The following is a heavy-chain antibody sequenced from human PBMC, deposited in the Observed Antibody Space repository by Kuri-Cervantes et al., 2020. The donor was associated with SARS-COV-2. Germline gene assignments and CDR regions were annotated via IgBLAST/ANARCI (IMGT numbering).Heavy chain of an antibody. V-gene: IGHV5-51*01. D-gene: IGHD3-10*01. CDR1: EHSFSTSW. CDR3: ARLRGDMGAILPLDYFDY. Sequence: GESLKISCKGSEHSFSTSWIGWVRQMPGKGLQWMGIIYPGDSDTRYSPSFQGHVTISADESISTAYLQWSSLKASDTAMYYCARLRGDMGAILPLDYFDYWGQGTLVTVSS. J-gene: IGHJ4*02. CDR2: IYPGDSDT.